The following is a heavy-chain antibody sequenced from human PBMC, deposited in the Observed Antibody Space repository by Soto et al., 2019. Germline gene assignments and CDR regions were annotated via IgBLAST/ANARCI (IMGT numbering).Heavy chain of an antibody. D-gene: IGHD1-26*01. V-gene: IGHV1-58*01. CDR1: GFTFTSSA. CDR2: IVVGSDYT. CDR3: AAGLIVGVRVDAFDI. J-gene: IGHJ3*02. Sequence: GASVKVSCKASGFTFTSSAVQWVRQARGQRLEWIGWIVVGSDYTKYAEKFQERVTITRDMSTSTAYMDLSSLRSEDTAVYYCAAGLIVGVRVDAFDIWGQGTMGTVSS.